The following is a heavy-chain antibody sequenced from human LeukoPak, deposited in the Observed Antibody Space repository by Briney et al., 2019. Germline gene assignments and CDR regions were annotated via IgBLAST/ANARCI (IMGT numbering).Heavy chain of an antibody. J-gene: IGHJ4*02. V-gene: IGHV3-48*02. D-gene: IGHD5-24*01. CDR2: ISYSGDTT. CDR3: ARGLPKDGYKTFDY. CDR1: GFTFIDSN. Sequence: AGGSLRLSCAASGFTFIDSNMIWVRQAPGRGLEWISYISYSGDTTYYADPVKGRLTISRDDAKNSLYLQMNSLRDEDSAVYYCARGLPKDGYKTFDYWGQGTPVTVSS.